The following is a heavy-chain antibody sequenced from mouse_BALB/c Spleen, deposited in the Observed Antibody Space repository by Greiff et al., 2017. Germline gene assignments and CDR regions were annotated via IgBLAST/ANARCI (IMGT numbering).Heavy chain of an antibody. Sequence: EVQVVESGGGLVQPGGSLRLSCATSGFTFTDYYMSWVRQPPGKALEWLGFIRNKANGYTTEYSASVKGRFTISRDNSQSILYLQMNTLRAEDSATYYCARDMQLFDYWGQGTTLTVSS. V-gene: IGHV7-3*02. CDR2: IRNKANGYTT. CDR1: GFTFTDYY. J-gene: IGHJ2*01. D-gene: IGHD6-1*01. CDR3: ARDMQLFDY.